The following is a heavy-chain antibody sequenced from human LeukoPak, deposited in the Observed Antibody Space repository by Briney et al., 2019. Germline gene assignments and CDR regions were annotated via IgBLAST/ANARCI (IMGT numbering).Heavy chain of an antibody. CDR2: ISSSSSYI. CDR3: ARDGPGDTTTGHIVVALYYYYYGMDV. CDR1: GFTFRSYS. J-gene: IGHJ6*02. Sequence: PGGSLRLSCAASGFTFRSYSMNWVRQAPGKGLEWVSSISSSSSYIYYADSVKGRFTISRDNAKNSLYLQMNSLRAEDTAVYYCARDGPGDTTTGHIVVALYYYYYGMDVWGQGTTVTVSS. D-gene: IGHD2-2*01. V-gene: IGHV3-21*01.